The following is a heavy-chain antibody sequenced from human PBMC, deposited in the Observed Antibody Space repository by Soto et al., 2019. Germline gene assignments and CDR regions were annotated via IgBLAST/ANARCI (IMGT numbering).Heavy chain of an antibody. J-gene: IGHJ4*02. CDR3: ARERSGSGSPHNFDY. Sequence: SETLSLTCTVSGGSISSYYWSLIRQPPGKGLEWIGYIYYSGSTNYNPSLKSRVTISVDTSKNQFSLKLSSVTAADTAVYYCARERSGSGSPHNFDYWGQGTLVTVSS. V-gene: IGHV4-59*12. D-gene: IGHD6-19*01. CDR1: GGSISSYY. CDR2: IYYSGST.